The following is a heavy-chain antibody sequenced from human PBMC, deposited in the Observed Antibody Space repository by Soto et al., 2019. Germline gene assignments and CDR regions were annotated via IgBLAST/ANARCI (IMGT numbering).Heavy chain of an antibody. D-gene: IGHD3-3*01. CDR2: FDPEDGET. J-gene: IGHJ5*02. V-gene: IGHV1-24*01. Sequence: GASVKVSCKVSGYTLTELSMHWVRQAPGKWLEWMGGFDPEDGETIYAQKFQGRVTMTEDTSTDTAYMELSSLRSEDTAVYYCAAIRFLEWPRTANWFDPWGQGTLVTVPS. CDR3: AAIRFLEWPRTANWFDP. CDR1: GYTLTELS.